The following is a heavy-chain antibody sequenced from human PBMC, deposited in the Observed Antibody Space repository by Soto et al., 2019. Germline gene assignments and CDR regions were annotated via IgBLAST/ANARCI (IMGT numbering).Heavy chain of an antibody. CDR1: GGSISSSNW. J-gene: IGHJ6*02. Sequence: PSETLSLTCAVSGGSISSSNWWSWVRQPPGKGLEWIGEIYHSGSTNYNPSLNSRVTISVDKSKNQFSLKLSSVTAADTAVYYCARVVPAAPYYYYYGMDVWGQGTTVTVSS. V-gene: IGHV4-4*02. CDR3: ARVVPAAPYYYYYGMDV. CDR2: IYHSGST. D-gene: IGHD2-2*01.